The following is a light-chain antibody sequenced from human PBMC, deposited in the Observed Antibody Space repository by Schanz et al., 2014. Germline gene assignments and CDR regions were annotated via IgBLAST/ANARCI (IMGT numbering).Light chain of an antibody. CDR3: HKYGASSWT. CDR2: GAS. CDR1: QSVTSNY. Sequence: EIVLTQSPGSLSLSPGEGVTLSCRASQSVTSNYLAWYQQNPGQAPRLLIYGASNRATGIPDRFSGSGSGTDFTLTIRRRGPEDLAVYYCHKYGASSWTFAQGTTVEIK. V-gene: IGKV3-20*01. J-gene: IGKJ1*01.